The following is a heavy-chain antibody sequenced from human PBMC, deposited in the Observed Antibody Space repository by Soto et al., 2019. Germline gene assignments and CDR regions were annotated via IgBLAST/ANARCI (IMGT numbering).Heavy chain of an antibody. CDR3: ARDVYGGGPNAFDI. D-gene: IGHD4-17*01. J-gene: IGHJ3*02. CDR2: IYYSGST. Sequence: QVQLQESGPGLVKPSETLSLTCTVSGGSISSGGYYWSWIRQHPGKGLEWIGYIYYSGSTYYNPSLKSRVTISVHTSKNQFSLKLSSVTAADTAVYYCARDVYGGGPNAFDIWGQGTMVTVSS. V-gene: IGHV4-31*03. CDR1: GGSISSGGYY.